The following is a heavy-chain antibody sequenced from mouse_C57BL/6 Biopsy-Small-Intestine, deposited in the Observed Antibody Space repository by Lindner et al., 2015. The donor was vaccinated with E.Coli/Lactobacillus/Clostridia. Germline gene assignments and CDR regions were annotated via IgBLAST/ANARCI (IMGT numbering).Heavy chain of an antibody. J-gene: IGHJ3*01. CDR2: IYPSDSET. CDR1: GYTFTAYG. Sequence: VQLQESGAELVRPGSSVKLSCKASGYTFTAYGLDWMKQRPGQGLEWIGNIYPSDSETHYNQKFKDKATLTVDKSSNTAYMQLSGLTSEDSAVYYCARWGSWFAYWGQGTLVTVSA. CDR3: ARWGSWFAY. V-gene: IGHV1-61*01.